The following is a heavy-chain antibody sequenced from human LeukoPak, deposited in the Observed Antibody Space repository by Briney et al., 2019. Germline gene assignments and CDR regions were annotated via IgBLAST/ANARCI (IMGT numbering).Heavy chain of an antibody. V-gene: IGHV5-10-1*01. CDR3: ARQTMVRGVIIGSWFDP. CDR2: IDPSDSYT. CDR1: GYSFTSYW. Sequence: KPGESLKISCKGSGYSFTSYWISWVRQMPGKGLEWMGRIDPSDSYTNYSPSFQGHVTISADKSISTAYLQWSSLKASDTAMNYCARQTMVRGVIIGSWFDPWGQGTLVTVSS. D-gene: IGHD3-10*01. J-gene: IGHJ5*02.